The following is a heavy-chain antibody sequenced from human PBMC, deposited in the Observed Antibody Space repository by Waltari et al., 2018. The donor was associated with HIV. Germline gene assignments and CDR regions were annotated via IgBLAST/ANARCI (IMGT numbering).Heavy chain of an antibody. CDR3: ALVPLWRGGMRGQSPR. D-gene: IGHD2-21*01. CDR2: IYSGGTT. V-gene: IGHV3-66*01. J-gene: IGHJ4*02. CDR1: GFSVIRNY. Sequence: VQLVESGGGLVQPGGSVRLSCAASGFSVIRNYMSWVRQAPGKGLEWVSLIYSGGTTHYADSVKGRFTISRDDSKNALDLQMRRLGSGDAAVEDSALVPLWRGGMRGQSPRGGQGTLVTVS.